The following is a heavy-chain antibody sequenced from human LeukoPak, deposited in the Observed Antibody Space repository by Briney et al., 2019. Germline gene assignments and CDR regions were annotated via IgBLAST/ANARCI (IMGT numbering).Heavy chain of an antibody. CDR2: ISYDGSNK. V-gene: IGHV3-30*18. J-gene: IGHJ4*02. CDR3: AKQRGYSSSWHFADY. Sequence: PGGSLRLSCAASGFTFSSYGMHWVRQAPGKGLEWVAVISYDGSNKYYADSVKGRFTISRDNSKNTLYLQMNSLRAEDTAVYYCAKQRGYSSSWHFADYWGQGTLVTVSS. D-gene: IGHD6-13*01. CDR1: GFTFSSYG.